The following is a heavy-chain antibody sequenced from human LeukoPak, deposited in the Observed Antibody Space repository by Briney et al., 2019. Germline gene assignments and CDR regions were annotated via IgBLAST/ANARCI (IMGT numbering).Heavy chain of an antibody. D-gene: IGHD1-26*01. V-gene: IGHV4-59*08. CDR1: GDSISSSY. Sequence: PSETLSLTCTVSGDSISSSYWSSIRQPPGNGLEWLGYIYYPGSTNYNPSLKSRVTISVATSKNQSSLKLSSVTAADTAVYYCARQEAVGATQYFQHWGQGTLVTVSS. J-gene: IGHJ1*01. CDR2: IYYPGST. CDR3: ARQEAVGATQYFQH.